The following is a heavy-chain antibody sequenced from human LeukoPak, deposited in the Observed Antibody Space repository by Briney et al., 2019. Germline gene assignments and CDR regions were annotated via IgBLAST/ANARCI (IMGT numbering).Heavy chain of an antibody. V-gene: IGHV3-7*01. CDR2: IKQDGSEK. J-gene: IGHJ3*02. D-gene: IGHD2-15*01. CDR1: EFTFPMYW. Sequence: GGSLRLSCAASEFTFPMYWMTWVRQAPGKGLEWVADIKQDGSEKYYVDSVKGRFTISRQNAKNSLFLQMNSLRAKDTAVYYCARHRSGGSQDDAFDIWGQGTMVTVSS. CDR3: ARHRSGGSQDDAFDI.